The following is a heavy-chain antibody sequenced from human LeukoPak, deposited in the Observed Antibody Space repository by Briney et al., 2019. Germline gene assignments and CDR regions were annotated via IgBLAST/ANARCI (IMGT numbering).Heavy chain of an antibody. J-gene: IGHJ4*02. Sequence: GASVKVSCKLSGDTVTELSMHWVRQAPGKGLEWMGGFDPEDGETIYAQKFQGRVTMTEDTSTDTAYMALSSLRSEDTAVYYCATWRVKAVYYYDSSGYPQFDYWGQGTLVTVSS. D-gene: IGHD3-22*01. CDR1: GDTVTELS. CDR2: FDPEDGET. CDR3: ATWRVKAVYYYDSSGYPQFDY. V-gene: IGHV1-24*01.